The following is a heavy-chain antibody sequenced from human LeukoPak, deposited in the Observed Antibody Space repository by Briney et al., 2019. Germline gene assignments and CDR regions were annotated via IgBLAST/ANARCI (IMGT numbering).Heavy chain of an antibody. V-gene: IGHV4-59*01. CDR1: GGSISSYY. Sequence: PSETLSLTCTVSGGSISSYYRSWIRQPPGKGLEWIGYIYYSGSTNYNPSLKSRVTISVDTSKNQFSLKLSSVTAADTAVYYCARVVTVNSGSYFVPSYYYYMDVWGKGTTVTISS. J-gene: IGHJ6*03. D-gene: IGHD3-10*01. CDR2: IYYSGST. CDR3: ARVVTVNSGSYFVPSYYYYMDV.